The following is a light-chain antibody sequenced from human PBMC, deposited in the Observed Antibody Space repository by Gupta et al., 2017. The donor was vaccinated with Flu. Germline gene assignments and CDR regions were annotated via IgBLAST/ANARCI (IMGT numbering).Light chain of an antibody. V-gene: IGKV1-39*01. Sequence: DIQMTQSPSSLSASVGDRVTITCRASQSISSYLNWYQQKPGKAPKLLIYAASSLQSGVPSRFSGSGSGTDFTLTISMLQPEDFATYYCQQSYGTSYTFGQGTKLEIK. J-gene: IGKJ2*01. CDR2: AAS. CDR3: QQSYGTSYT. CDR1: QSISSY.